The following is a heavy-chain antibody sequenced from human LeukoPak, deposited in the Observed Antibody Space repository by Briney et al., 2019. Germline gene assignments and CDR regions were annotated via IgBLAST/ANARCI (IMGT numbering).Heavy chain of an antibody. CDR1: GGSFSGYY. CDR2: INHSGST. V-gene: IGHV4-34*01. J-gene: IGHJ4*02. D-gene: IGHD6-19*01. CDR3: ARDVIGGYSSGWDRFDY. Sequence: PSETLSLTCAVYGGSFSGYYWSWIRQPPGKGLEWIGEINHSGSTNYNPSLKSRVTISVDTSKNQFSLKLSTVTAADTAVYYCARDVIGGYSSGWDRFDYWGQGTLVTVSS.